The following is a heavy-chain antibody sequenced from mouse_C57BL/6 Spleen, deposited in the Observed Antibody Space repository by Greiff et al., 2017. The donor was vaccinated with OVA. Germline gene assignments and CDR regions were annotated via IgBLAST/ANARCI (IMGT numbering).Heavy chain of an antibody. J-gene: IGHJ1*03. CDR3: ARGIISGDWYFDV. D-gene: IGHD1-1*01. Sequence: QVQLKQPGAELVMPGASVKLSCKASGYTFTSYWMHWVKQRPGQGLEWIGEIDPSDSYTNYNQKFKGKSTLTVDKSSSTAYMQLSSLTSEDSAVYYCARGIISGDWYFDVWGTGTTVTVSS. CDR1: GYTFTSYW. V-gene: IGHV1-69*01. CDR2: IDPSDSYT.